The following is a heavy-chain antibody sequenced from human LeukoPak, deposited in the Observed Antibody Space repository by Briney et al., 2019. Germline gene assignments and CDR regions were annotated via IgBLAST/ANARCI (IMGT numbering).Heavy chain of an antibody. Sequence: SETLSLTCAVSGGSISSKNWWSWVRQPQGKGLEWIGEIYHSGSTNNNPSLKSRVTISVDKSKNQFSLNLRSVTAADTAVYYCARAGLDCSGGSCYGGLDYWGQGALVTVSS. CDR1: GGSISSKNW. D-gene: IGHD2-15*01. CDR2: IYHSGST. J-gene: IGHJ4*02. CDR3: ARAGLDCSGGSCYGGLDY. V-gene: IGHV4-4*02.